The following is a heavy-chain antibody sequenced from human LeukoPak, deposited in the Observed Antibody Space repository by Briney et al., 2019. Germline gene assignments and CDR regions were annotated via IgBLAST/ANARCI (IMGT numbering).Heavy chain of an antibody. CDR2: IYYSGSS. CDR3: ARPLSGSSSWHGDAFDI. D-gene: IGHD6-13*01. CDR1: GGSISSSTYY. J-gene: IGHJ3*02. Sequence: SETLSLTCTVSGGSISSSTYYWGWIRQPPGKGLEWIGSIYYSGSSYYNASLKSRVTISADTSKNQFSLKLSSVTAADTAVYYCARPLSGSSSWHGDAFDIWGQGTMVTVSS. V-gene: IGHV4-39*01.